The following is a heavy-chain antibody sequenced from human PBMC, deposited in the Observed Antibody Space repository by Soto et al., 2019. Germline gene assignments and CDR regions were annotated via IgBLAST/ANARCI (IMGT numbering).Heavy chain of an antibody. CDR2: IIPVFGLV. D-gene: IGHD3-22*01. V-gene: IGHV1-69*01. CDR1: GGTPSNSA. CDR3: AGGRIVVVGSRAYYGMDV. Sequence: QVHLLLQSGAEVKKPGSSVKVSCKASGGTPSNSAISWVRQAPGQGLEWMGGIIPVFGLVKYAQNFQGRVTIPRDESTNTAYMELSSLRPEDTAVYYCAGGRIVVVGSRAYYGMDVWGQGTTVTVSS. J-gene: IGHJ6*02.